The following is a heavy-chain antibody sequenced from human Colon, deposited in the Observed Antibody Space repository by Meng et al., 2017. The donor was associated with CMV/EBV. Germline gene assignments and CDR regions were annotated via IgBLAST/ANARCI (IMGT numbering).Heavy chain of an antibody. J-gene: IGHJ4*02. V-gene: IGHV1-2*06. Sequence: SCKASGFTFSAYYIPWVRQAPGQGLEWVGRINPISGGTTYAQKFKGRVTLTRDTSISTDYMEVGRLTSDDTAVYFCARELESGGLDYWGQGTLVTVSS. CDR3: ARELESGGLDY. D-gene: IGHD3-3*01. CDR2: INPISGGT. CDR1: GFTFSAYY.